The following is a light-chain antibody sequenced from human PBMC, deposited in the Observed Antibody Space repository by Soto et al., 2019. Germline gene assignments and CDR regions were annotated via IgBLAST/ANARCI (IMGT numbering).Light chain of an antibody. CDR2: ASI. CDR1: GSNIGADYD. Sequence: QLVLTQPPSVSGAPGQRVTISCTGSGSNIGADYDVHWYQQLPGTAPKLLIYASINRPSGVPDRFSGSKSGTSASLAITGLQAEDEADYYCQSYDSSLSGYVFGTGTKLTVL. J-gene: IGLJ1*01. V-gene: IGLV1-40*01. CDR3: QSYDSSLSGYV.